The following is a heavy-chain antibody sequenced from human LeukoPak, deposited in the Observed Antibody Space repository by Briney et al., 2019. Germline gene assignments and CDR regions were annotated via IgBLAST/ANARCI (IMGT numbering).Heavy chain of an antibody. J-gene: IGHJ6*02. CDR2: IYSGGSK. V-gene: IGHV3-66*01. CDR1: GFTVSSNY. Sequence: GGSLRLSCAASGFTVSSNYMSWVRQAPGKGLEWVSVIYSGGSKCYADSVKGRFTISRNNSKNTLYLQMNSLRAEDTAVDYCAQAYGSGSYHYYYYGMDVWGQGTTVTVSS. CDR3: AQAYGSGSYHYYYYGMDV. D-gene: IGHD3-10*01.